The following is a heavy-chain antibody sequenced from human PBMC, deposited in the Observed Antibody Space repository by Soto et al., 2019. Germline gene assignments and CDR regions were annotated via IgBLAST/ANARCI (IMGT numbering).Heavy chain of an antibody. J-gene: IGHJ6*02. D-gene: IGHD3-10*01. Sequence: GGSLRLSCAASGFTFSSYSMNWVRQAPGKGLEWVSSISSSSSYIYYADSVKGRFTISRDNAKNSLYLQMNSLRAEDTAVYYCARGDYYGSGSHNYYYYGMDVWGQGTTVTVSS. CDR3: ARGDYYGSGSHNYYYYGMDV. CDR2: ISSSSSYI. CDR1: GFTFSSYS. V-gene: IGHV3-21*01.